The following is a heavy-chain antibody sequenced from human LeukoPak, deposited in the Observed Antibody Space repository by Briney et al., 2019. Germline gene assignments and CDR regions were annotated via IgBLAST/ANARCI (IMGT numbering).Heavy chain of an antibody. D-gene: IGHD3-22*01. J-gene: IGHJ1*01. CDR2: IKSDGKT. Sequence: GGSLRLSCEASGFTFSRYWMHWVRQAPGKGLVWVSRIKSDGKTNYADSVKGRFTISRDNAKNTVSLQMDSLRAEDTGVYYCARAPSEVGGYYLEYFRHWGQRTLVTASS. V-gene: IGHV3-74*01. CDR3: ARAPSEVGGYYLEYFRH. CDR1: GFTFSRYW.